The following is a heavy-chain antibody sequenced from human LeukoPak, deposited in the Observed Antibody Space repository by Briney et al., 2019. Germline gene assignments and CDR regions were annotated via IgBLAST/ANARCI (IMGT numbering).Heavy chain of an antibody. CDR1: GITFSSYS. V-gene: IGHV3-48*02. CDR3: ATSYSSGWNLFDY. CDR2: ISSSSTTI. Sequence: GGSLRLSCAASGITFSSYSINWVRQAPGKGLEWVSYISSSSTTIYYADSVKGRFTISRDNAKNSLFLQMNSLRDADTAVYYCATSYSSGWNLFDYWGQGTLVTVSS. D-gene: IGHD6-19*01. J-gene: IGHJ4*02.